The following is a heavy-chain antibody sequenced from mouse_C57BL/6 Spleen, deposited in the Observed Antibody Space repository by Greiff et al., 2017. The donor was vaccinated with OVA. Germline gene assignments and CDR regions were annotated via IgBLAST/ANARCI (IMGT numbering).Heavy chain of an antibody. Sequence: VQLQQSGPELVKPGASVKISCKASGYTFTDYYMNWVKQSHGKSLEWIGDINPNNGGTSYNQKFKGKATLTVDKSSSTAYMELRSLTSEDSAVYYCARGSSGYGDSWFAYWGQGTLVTVSA. D-gene: IGHD3-2*02. J-gene: IGHJ3*01. CDR2: INPNNGGT. CDR1: GYTFTDYY. V-gene: IGHV1-26*01. CDR3: ARGSSGYGDSWFAY.